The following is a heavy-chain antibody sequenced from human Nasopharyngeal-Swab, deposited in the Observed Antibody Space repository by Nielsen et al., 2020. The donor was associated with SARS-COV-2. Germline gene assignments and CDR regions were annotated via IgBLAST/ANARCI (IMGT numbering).Heavy chain of an antibody. CDR3: ARAFGGSVYDQDY. CDR1: GFAFSSYS. J-gene: IGHJ4*02. CDR2: TSSSSSTI. Sequence: LSRAGSGFAFSSYSMKRIRKAPAKGVERVSYTSSSSSTIYYADSVKRRFTISRDNAKNSLYLQLTSLRDDDTSVYYCARAFGGSVYDQDYWGQGTLVTVSS. D-gene: IGHD5/OR15-5a*01. V-gene: IGHV3-48*02.